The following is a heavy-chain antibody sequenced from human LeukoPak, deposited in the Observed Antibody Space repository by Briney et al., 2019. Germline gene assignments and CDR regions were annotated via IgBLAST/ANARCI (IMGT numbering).Heavy chain of an antibody. V-gene: IGHV3-30*18. CDR1: GFTFSSYG. CDR3: AKSLPAAGKYYYYGMDV. Sequence: PGGSLRLSCAASGFTFSSYGMHWVRQAPGKGLEWVAVISYDGSNKYYADSVKGRFTIFRDNSKNTLYLQMNSLRAEDTAVYYCAKSLPAAGKYYYYGMDVWGQGTTVTVSS. D-gene: IGHD6-13*01. J-gene: IGHJ6*02. CDR2: ISYDGSNK.